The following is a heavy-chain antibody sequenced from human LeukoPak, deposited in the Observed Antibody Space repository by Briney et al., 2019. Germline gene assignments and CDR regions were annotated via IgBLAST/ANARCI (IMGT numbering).Heavy chain of an antibody. V-gene: IGHV4-38-2*01. J-gene: IGHJ4*02. D-gene: IGHD2-21*01. CDR2: IYHSGST. CDR1: GYSISSGFY. Sequence: SETLSLTCAVSGYSISSGFYWGWIRQPPGKGLEWIGSIYHSGSTYYNPSLKSRVTISVDTSKNQFSLKLSSVTAADTDVYYCARQRPYCAGDCSNYFDFWGQGTLVTVSS. CDR3: ARQRPYCAGDCSNYFDF.